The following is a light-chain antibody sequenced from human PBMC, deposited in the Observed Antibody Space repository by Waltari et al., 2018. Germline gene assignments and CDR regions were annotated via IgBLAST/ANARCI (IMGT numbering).Light chain of an antibody. V-gene: IGKV3-20*01. Sequence: IMLTQSPGTLSLSPGERATLSCRASQSISRYLAWYQQKPGQAPRLLRYGASTRATGIPDRFSGSGSGTDFSLTISGLGPEDSAVYYCQHHFRLPATFGQGTKVEIK. CDR3: QHHFRLPAT. J-gene: IGKJ1*01. CDR2: GAS. CDR1: QSISRY.